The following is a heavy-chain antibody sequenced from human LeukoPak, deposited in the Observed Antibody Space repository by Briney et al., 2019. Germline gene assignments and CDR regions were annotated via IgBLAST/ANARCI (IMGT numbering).Heavy chain of an antibody. J-gene: IGHJ4*02. CDR1: GGSISSGDYY. V-gene: IGHV4-30-4*08. CDR3: ARVLGYCSSTSCPQEYYFDY. D-gene: IGHD2-2*01. CDR2: IYYSGSA. Sequence: SQTLSLTCTVSGGSISSGDYYLSWIRQPPGKGLEWIGYIYYSGSAYYNPSLKSRATISVDTSKNQFSLKLSSVTAADTAVYYCARVLGYCSSTSCPQEYYFDYWGQGTLVTVSS.